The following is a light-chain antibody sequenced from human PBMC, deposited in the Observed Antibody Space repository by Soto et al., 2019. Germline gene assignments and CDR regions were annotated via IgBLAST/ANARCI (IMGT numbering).Light chain of an antibody. CDR2: GAS. CDR3: QQYERSPTT. CDR1: QSGSSTY. Sequence: EIVLTQSPGTLSLSPGERATLSCRASQSGSSTYLAWYQQKPGQAPSLLIYGASRRATGIPDRFSGSGSGTDFTLTISRLEPEYFAVYYCQQYERSPTTFGGGNKVEIK. J-gene: IGKJ4*02. V-gene: IGKV3-20*01.